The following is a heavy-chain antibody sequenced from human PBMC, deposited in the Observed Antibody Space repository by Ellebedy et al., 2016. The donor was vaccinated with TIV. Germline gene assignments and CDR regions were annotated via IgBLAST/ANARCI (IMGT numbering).Heavy chain of an antibody. J-gene: IGHJ6*02. Sequence: SVKVSXXASGGTFSSYGISWVRQAPGQGLEWMGGLVPIFGTANYAQKFQGRVTITADGSTSTAYMELSSLRSEDTAVYYCARRDGMDVWGQGTTVTVSS. CDR3: ARRDGMDV. V-gene: IGHV1-69*13. CDR1: GGTFSSYG. CDR2: LVPIFGTA.